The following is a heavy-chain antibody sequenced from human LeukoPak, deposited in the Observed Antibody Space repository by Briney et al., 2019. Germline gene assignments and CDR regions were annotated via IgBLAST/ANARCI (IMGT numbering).Heavy chain of an antibody. D-gene: IGHD2-2*01. CDR1: GGTFSSYA. CDR2: IIPIFGTA. Sequence: SVKVSCTASGGTFSSYAISWVRQAPGQGLEWMGGIIPIFGTANYAQKFQGRVTITADESTSTAYMELSSLRSEDTAVYYCARDIVVVPAAMGEYYYYYYGMDVWGQGTTVTVSS. J-gene: IGHJ6*02. CDR3: ARDIVVVPAAMGEYYYYYYGMDV. V-gene: IGHV1-69*13.